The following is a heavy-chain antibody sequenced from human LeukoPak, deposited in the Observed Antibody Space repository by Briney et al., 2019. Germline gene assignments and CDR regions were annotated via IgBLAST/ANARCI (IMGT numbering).Heavy chain of an antibody. J-gene: IGHJ5*02. CDR3: AREKGYCSSTSCYRKYWFDP. D-gene: IGHD2-2*02. CDR1: GYTFTGYY. Sequence: AASVKVSCKASGYTFTGYYMHWVRQAPGQGLEWMGWINPNSGGTNYAQKFQGRVTLTRDTSISTAYMELSRLRSDDTAVYYCAREKGYCSSTSCYRKYWFDPWGQGTLVTVSS. CDR2: INPNSGGT. V-gene: IGHV1-2*02.